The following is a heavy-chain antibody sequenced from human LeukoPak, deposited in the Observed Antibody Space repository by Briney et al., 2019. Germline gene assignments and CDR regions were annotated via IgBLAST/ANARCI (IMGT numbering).Heavy chain of an antibody. CDR1: GGSISSYY. Sequence: SETLSLTCTVPGGSISSYYWSWIRQPPGKGLEWIGYIYYSGSTNYNPSLKSRVTISVDTSKNQFSLKLSSVTAADTAVYYCASTPYSSGWYQFGYWGQGTLVTVSS. D-gene: IGHD6-19*01. V-gene: IGHV4-59*01. J-gene: IGHJ4*02. CDR2: IYYSGST. CDR3: ASTPYSSGWYQFGY.